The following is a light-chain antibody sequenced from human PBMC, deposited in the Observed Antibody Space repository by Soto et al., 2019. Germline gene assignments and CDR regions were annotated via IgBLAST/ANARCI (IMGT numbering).Light chain of an antibody. CDR2: QTX. Sequence: EVVLTQSAGTLYLSPGGRATLFCRASQSVSRRLAWYQHRPGQAPRLLIXQTXIRAAGIPARLSASGSGTDFTLTISDVQPEDFALYNCHQRQSWPRTFGQGTKVDIK. J-gene: IGKJ1*01. V-gene: IGKV3-11*01. CDR3: HQRQSWPRT. CDR1: QSVSRR.